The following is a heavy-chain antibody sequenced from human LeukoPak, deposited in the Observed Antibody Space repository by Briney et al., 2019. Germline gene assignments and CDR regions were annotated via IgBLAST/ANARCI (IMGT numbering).Heavy chain of an antibody. CDR3: ARGETRV. J-gene: IGHJ4*02. CDR2: ISTTGTTK. V-gene: IGHV3-11*01. CDR1: GGSFSGYY. Sequence: LSLTCAVYGGSFSGYYWSWIRQPPGKGLEWVSYISTTGTTKYYADSVRGRFTISRDNAENSLYLQMDSLRVEDTAVYYCARGETRVWGQGTLVTVSS.